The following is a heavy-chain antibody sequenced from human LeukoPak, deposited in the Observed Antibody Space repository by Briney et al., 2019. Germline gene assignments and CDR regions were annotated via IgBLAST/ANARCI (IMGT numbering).Heavy chain of an antibody. Sequence: ASVKVSCKASGYTFTSYYMHWVRQAPGQGLEWMGWINTNTGNPTYAQGFTGRFVFSLDTSVSTAYLQISSLKAEDTAVYYCARGPLGYFDRNLDYWGQGTLVTVSS. CDR3: ARGPLGYFDRNLDY. CDR2: INTNTGNP. J-gene: IGHJ4*02. D-gene: IGHD3-9*01. V-gene: IGHV7-4-1*02. CDR1: GYTFTSYY.